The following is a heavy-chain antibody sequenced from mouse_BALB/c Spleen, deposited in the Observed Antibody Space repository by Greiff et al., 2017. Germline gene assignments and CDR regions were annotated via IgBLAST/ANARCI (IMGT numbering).Heavy chain of an antibody. CDR3: AREDYGFAY. D-gene: IGHD2-4*01. CDR1: GFTFSSYG. Sequence: EVKLVESGGGLVQPGGSRKLSCAASGFTFSSYGMSWVRQTPDKRLELVATINSNGGSTYYPDSVKGRFTISRDNAKNTLYLQMSSLKSEDTAMYYCAREDYGFAYWGQGTLVTVSA. V-gene: IGHV5-6-3*01. CDR2: INSNGGST. J-gene: IGHJ3*01.